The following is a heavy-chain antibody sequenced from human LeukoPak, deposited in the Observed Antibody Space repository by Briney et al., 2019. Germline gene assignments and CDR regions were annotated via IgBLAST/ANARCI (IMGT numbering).Heavy chain of an antibody. V-gene: IGHV4-39*07. CDR2: IYYSGST. Sequence: SETLSLTCTVSGSSISSYYWGWIRQPPGKGLEWIGSIYYSGSTYYNPSLKSRVTISVDTSKNQSSLKLSSVTAADTAVYYCARDWYGYSSSYYFDYWGQGTLVTVSS. CDR3: ARDWYGYSSSYYFDY. J-gene: IGHJ4*02. D-gene: IGHD6-13*01. CDR1: GSSISSYY.